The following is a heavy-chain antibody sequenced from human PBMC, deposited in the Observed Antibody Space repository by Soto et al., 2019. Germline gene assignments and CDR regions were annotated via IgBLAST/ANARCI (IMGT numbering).Heavy chain of an antibody. V-gene: IGHV3-23*01. CDR2: ISGSGGST. D-gene: IGHD3-22*01. Sequence: GGSLRLSCAASGFTFSSYAMSWVRQAPGKGLEWVSAISGSGGSTYYADPVKGRFTISRDNSKNTLYLQMNSLRAEDTAVYYCAKDLRYYYDSSGYYPDYYYYYYGMDVWGQGTTVTVSS. CDR1: GFTFSSYA. CDR3: AKDLRYYYDSSGYYPDYYYYYYGMDV. J-gene: IGHJ6*02.